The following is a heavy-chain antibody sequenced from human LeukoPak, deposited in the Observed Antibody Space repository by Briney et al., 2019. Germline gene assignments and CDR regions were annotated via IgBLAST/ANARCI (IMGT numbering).Heavy chain of an antibody. CDR1: GYTFTSYY. CDR2: INPSGGST. V-gene: IGHV1-46*01. CDR3: ASHKRIFGVERIAFDI. D-gene: IGHD3-3*01. Sequence: GASVKVSCKASGYTFTSYYMHWVRQAPGQGLEWMGIINPSGGSTSYAQKFQGRVTMTRDTSTSTVYMELSSLRSEDTAVYYCASHKRIFGVERIAFDIWGQGTMVTVSS. J-gene: IGHJ3*02.